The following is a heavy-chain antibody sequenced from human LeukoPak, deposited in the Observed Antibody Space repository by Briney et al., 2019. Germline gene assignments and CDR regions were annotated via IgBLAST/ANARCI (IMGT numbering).Heavy chain of an antibody. CDR1: GFTFSSYA. CDR3: AKPKRYSGSSEFDY. Sequence: AGGSLRLSCAASGFTFSSYAMSWVRQAPGKGLEWVSAISGSGGSTYYADSVKGRFTISRDNSKNTLYLQMNSLRAEDTAVYYCAKPKRYSGSSEFDYWGQGTLVTVS. J-gene: IGHJ4*02. CDR2: ISGSGGST. D-gene: IGHD6-6*01. V-gene: IGHV3-23*01.